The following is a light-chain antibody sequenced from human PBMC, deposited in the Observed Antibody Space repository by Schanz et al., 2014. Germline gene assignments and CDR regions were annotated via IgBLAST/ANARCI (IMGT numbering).Light chain of an antibody. V-gene: IGKV3-11*01. Sequence: EIVLTQSPATLSLSPGERATLSCRASQSVSSNLAWYQQKPGQAPRLLIYDASDRATGIPDRFSGSGSGTDFTLTISSLEPEDFAIYYCQQRSDRPRRYTFGQGTKLEIK. CDR3: QQRSDRPRRYT. CDR2: DAS. CDR1: QSVSSN. J-gene: IGKJ2*01.